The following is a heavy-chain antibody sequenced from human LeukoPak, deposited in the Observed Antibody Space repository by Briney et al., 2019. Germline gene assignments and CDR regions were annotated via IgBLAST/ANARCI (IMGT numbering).Heavy chain of an antibody. V-gene: IGHV4-61*02. J-gene: IGHJ1*01. CDR1: GGSISSGSYY. Sequence: SQTLSLTCTVSGGSISSGSYYWSWIRQPAGKGLEWIGRIYTSGSTNYNPSLKSRVTISVDTSKNQFSLKLSSVTAADTAVYYCATRTDWGQGTLVTVSS. CDR2: IYTSGST. D-gene: IGHD3/OR15-3a*01. CDR3: ATRTD.